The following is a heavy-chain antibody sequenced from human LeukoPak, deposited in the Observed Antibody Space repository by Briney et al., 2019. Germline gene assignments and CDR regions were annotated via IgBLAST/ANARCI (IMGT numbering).Heavy chain of an antibody. J-gene: IGHJ4*02. CDR3: ARAPGGRYCGGDCYYFDY. Sequence: ASVKVSYKASGYTFTSYYMHWVRQAPGQGLEWMGIINPSGGSTSYAQKFQGRVTMTRDTSTSTVYMELSSLRSEDTAVYYCARAPGGRYCGGDCYYFDYWGQGTLVTVSS. V-gene: IGHV1-46*01. CDR1: GYTFTSYY. CDR2: INPSGGST. D-gene: IGHD2-21*02.